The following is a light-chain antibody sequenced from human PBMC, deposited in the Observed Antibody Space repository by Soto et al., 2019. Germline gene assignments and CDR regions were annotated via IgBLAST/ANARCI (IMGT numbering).Light chain of an antibody. CDR3: QQSYSNSIT. J-gene: IGKJ5*01. CDR1: QSISSQ. V-gene: IGKV1-39*01. Sequence: DIQMTQSPSSLSASIGDRITITCRASQSISSQLYWFQQKPGQAPKLLIYAASSLQSGVPSRFSGSGSGTDFTLTISSLQPEDFATYYCQQSYSNSITFGKGTRLEIK. CDR2: AAS.